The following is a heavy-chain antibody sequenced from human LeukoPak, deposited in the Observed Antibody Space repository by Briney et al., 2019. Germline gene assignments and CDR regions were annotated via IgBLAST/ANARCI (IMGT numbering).Heavy chain of an antibody. CDR1: GYRFTSYW. Sequence: GESLKISCRGSGYRFTSYWIGWVRQRPGKGLEWMGIIYPGDSDTRYSPSFQGQVTISADKSISTAYLQWSGLKASDTAMYYCASRGLTERNYFDYWGQGTLVTVAS. V-gene: IGHV5-51*01. D-gene: IGHD1-1*01. CDR3: ASRGLTERNYFDY. CDR2: IYPGDSDT. J-gene: IGHJ4*02.